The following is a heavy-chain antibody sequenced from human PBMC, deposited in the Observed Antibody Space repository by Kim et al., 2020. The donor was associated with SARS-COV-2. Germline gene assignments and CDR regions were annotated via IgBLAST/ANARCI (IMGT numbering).Heavy chain of an antibody. V-gene: IGHV3-21*01. J-gene: IGHJ6*02. CDR1: RFTFPAYH. Sequence: GGSLRLSCAASRFTFPAYHMNWVRQAPGKGLEWVSAISFSGSYIYYADSVRGRFTISRDNAKDSLSLQMNSLRDEDTGVYYCARVDGNGLDVCGQGTT. CDR3: ARVDGNGLDV. D-gene: IGHD1-1*01. CDR2: ISFSGSYI.